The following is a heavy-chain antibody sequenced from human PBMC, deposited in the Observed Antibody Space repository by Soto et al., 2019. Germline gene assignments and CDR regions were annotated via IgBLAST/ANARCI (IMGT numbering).Heavy chain of an antibody. Sequence: QVRLVQSGLEVKKPGSSMKVSCKASGGTFSNYAITWLRLTPGQGLEWLGGMIPVFGTANYAQKIQGRVTITADETASTAYMELNRLRSEDTAVYYCARDIPNTYSFGNWFDPWGQGTLVIVS. CDR3: ARDIPNTYSFGNWFDP. J-gene: IGHJ5*02. CDR2: MIPVFGTA. V-gene: IGHV1-69*01. CDR1: GGTFSNYA. D-gene: IGHD5-18*01.